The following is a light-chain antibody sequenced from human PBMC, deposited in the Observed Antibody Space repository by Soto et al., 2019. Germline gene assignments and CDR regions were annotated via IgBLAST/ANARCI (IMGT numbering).Light chain of an antibody. CDR3: GTWDTSLPACV. V-gene: IGLV1-51*01. CDR1: ASDIGNNS. Sequence: SVLTQPPSVSTAPGQRGTISCSGSASDIGNNSVSWYQQLPGAAPKLLIYDDNNRPSGIPDRFSGSKSGTSATLGITGLQTGDEADYYCGTWDTSLPACVFGPGTKVTVL. CDR2: DDN. J-gene: IGLJ1*01.